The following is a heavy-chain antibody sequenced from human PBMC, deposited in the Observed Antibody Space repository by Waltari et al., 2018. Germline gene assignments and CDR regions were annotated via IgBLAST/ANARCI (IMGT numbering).Heavy chain of an antibody. CDR2: IKKDERGT. CDR3: ARDGQGGGLNYGLDV. V-gene: IGHV3-7*01. Sequence: EVQLVESGGGLVQPGGSLRLSCEASGLSFSDYWVSWVRQAPGKGREGVAKIKKDERGTFYADSVKGRFTISRDNAKNSLDLEMNSLRAEDTAVYFCARDGQGGGLNYGLDVWGQGTTVNVSS. J-gene: IGHJ6*02. CDR1: GLSFSDYW. D-gene: IGHD1-26*01.